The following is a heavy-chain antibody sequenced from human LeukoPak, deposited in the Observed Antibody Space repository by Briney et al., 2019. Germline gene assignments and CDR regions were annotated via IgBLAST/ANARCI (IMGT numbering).Heavy chain of an antibody. V-gene: IGHV3-48*04. CDR2: ISISSRTI. J-gene: IGHJ6*02. D-gene: IGHD6-25*01. CDR1: GFTFSTYT. CDR3: SSGGTIYYYGMDV. Sequence: GGSLRLSCAASGFTFSTYTMNWVRQAPGKGLEWVSYISISSRTIYHADSVKGRFTISRDNVKNSLYLQMNSLRVEDTAVYYCSSGGTIYYYGMDVWGQGTTVTVSS.